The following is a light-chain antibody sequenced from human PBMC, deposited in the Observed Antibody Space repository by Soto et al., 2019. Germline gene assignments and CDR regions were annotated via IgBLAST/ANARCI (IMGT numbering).Light chain of an antibody. J-gene: IGKJ4*01. CDR1: QSVATN. V-gene: IGKV3-15*01. CDR2: GAS. Sequence: EAVLTQSPATLSVFPGERATLSCRASQSVATNLAWYQQRPGQAPRLLIYGASKRAIGLPARFSGSGSGTEFTLTITSLQSEDFAVYYCQQYNNWPLTFGGGNKVDIK. CDR3: QQYNNWPLT.